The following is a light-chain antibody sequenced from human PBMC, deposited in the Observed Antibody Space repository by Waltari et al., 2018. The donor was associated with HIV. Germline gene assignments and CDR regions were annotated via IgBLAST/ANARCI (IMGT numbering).Light chain of an antibody. CDR1: RSNIGSNT. J-gene: IGLJ2*01. V-gene: IGLV1-44*01. Sequence: QSVLTQPPSASGTLGQRVTISCSGRRSNIGSNTVNWYQQLPGTSPKLLISDDNRRPSGVPARFSGSKSGTSASLAISGLQSEDEADYYCAAWDDSLNGLFGGGTKLTVL. CDR3: AAWDDSLNGL. CDR2: DDN.